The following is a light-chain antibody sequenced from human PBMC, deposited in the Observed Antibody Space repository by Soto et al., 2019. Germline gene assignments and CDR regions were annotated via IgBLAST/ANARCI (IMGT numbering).Light chain of an antibody. CDR2: AAY. Sequence: DIQMTQSPSSLSASVGDRVTITCRASQGISNYLAWYQQKPGKVPKLLIYAAYTLQSGVPSRFSGSGSGTDFTLTISSLQPEDVATYYCQKYNSAPPLTCGGGTKVEIK. J-gene: IGKJ4*01. CDR1: QGISNY. CDR3: QKYNSAPPLT. V-gene: IGKV1-27*01.